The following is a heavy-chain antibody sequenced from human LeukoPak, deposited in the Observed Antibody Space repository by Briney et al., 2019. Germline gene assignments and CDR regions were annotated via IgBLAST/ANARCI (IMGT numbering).Heavy chain of an antibody. J-gene: IGHJ3*02. D-gene: IGHD5-24*01. CDR3: ARLGDGYNYVRNAFDI. V-gene: IGHV4-39*07. Sequence: SETLSLTCTVSGGSISSSSYYWGWIRQPPGKGLEWIGSIYYSGSTYYNPSLKSRVTISVDTSKNQFSLKLSSVTAADTAVYYCARLGDGYNYVRNAFDIWGQGTMVTVSS. CDR1: GGSISSSSYY. CDR2: IYYSGST.